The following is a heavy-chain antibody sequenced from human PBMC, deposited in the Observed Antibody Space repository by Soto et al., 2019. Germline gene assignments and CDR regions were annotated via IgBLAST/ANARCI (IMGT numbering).Heavy chain of an antibody. J-gene: IGHJ5*02. Sequence: GASVKVSCKASGFTFTSSAVQWVRQARGQRLEWVGWMVVGSGNTNYAQKFQKRVTITRDISTSTAYMALSSLRSEDTAVYYCAIAGYTWNDFRFDPWGQGTLVTVSS. CDR1: GFTFTSSA. D-gene: IGHD1-20*01. CDR3: AIAGYTWNDFRFDP. V-gene: IGHV1-58*01. CDR2: MVVGSGNT.